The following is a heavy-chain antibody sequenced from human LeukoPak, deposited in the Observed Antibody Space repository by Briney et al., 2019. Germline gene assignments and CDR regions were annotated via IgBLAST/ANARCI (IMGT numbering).Heavy chain of an antibody. CDR3: ARGWAVAGTSSAFDI. CDR1: GYTFTSYD. Sequence: ASVKVSCKASGYTFTSYDINWVRQATRQGLEWMGRMNPNSGNTGYAQKFQGRVTMTRNTSISTAYMELSSLRSEDTAVYYCARGWAVAGTSSAFDIWGQGTMVTVSS. D-gene: IGHD6-19*01. V-gene: IGHV1-8*01. CDR2: MNPNSGNT. J-gene: IGHJ3*02.